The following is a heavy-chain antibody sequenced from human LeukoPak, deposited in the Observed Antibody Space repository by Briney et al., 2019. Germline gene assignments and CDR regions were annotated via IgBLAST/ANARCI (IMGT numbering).Heavy chain of an antibody. D-gene: IGHD3-3*01. CDR3: ARDLYDFWSGRKYYFDY. Sequence: GGSLRLPCAASGFTFSSHWMHWVRQAPGKGLVWVSQINPDGSSTTYADSVKGRLTISRDNAKNTLYLQMNSLRDEDTAVYYCARDLYDFWSGRKYYFDYWGQGTLVAVSS. CDR1: GFTFSSHW. V-gene: IGHV3-74*01. CDR2: INPDGSST. J-gene: IGHJ4*02.